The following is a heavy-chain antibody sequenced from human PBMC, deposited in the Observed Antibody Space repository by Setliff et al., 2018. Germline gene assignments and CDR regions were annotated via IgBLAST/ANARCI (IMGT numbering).Heavy chain of an antibody. CDR2: IMPVLRIA. D-gene: IGHD2-2*01. V-gene: IGHV1-69*10. Sequence: VASVKVSCKTSGYNFTAYYIHWVRQAPGQGLEWMGGIMPVLRIANYAHNFQGRATITADKSAGTAYLEMTGLRSDDTAVYFCVRGPYQSPGSYWGQGTLVTVSS. CDR3: VRGPYQSPGSY. J-gene: IGHJ4*02. CDR1: GYNFTAYY.